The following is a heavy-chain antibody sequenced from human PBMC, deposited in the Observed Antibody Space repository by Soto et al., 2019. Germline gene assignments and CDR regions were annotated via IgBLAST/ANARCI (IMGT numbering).Heavy chain of an antibody. CDR1: GYIFTTYA. D-gene: IGHD2-21*02. J-gene: IGHJ4*02. V-gene: IGHV1-3*01. CDR3: ARTGQCTSSACYGAFDY. Sequence: QVHLVQSGAEVKKPGASVKVSCKASGYIFTTYAMHWVRQVPGQRLEWMGWINADNGNTKHSQNFKGRVTISRDTSASTAYMELSSLRSEDTAVYYCARTGQCTSSACYGAFDYWGQGTLVTVSS. CDR2: INADNGNT.